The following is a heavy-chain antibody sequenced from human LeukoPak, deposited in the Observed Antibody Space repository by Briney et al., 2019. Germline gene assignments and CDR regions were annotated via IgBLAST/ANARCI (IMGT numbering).Heavy chain of an antibody. CDR1: GFTFSSYW. J-gene: IGHJ4*02. CDR2: INQDGSVK. CDR3: ARDFQNTKWYDGPGYYFDF. D-gene: IGHD2-15*01. Sequence: GGSLRLSCAASGFTFSSYWMSWGRQAPGKGLEWVANINQDGSVKNYVDSVKGRFTISRDNAKKSLFLQLNSVKVEDTAVYYCARDFQNTKWYDGPGYYFDFWGQGTLVTVSS. V-gene: IGHV3-7*01.